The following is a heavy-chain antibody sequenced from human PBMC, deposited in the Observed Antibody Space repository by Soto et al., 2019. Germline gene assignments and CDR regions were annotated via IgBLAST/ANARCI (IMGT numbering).Heavy chain of an antibody. Sequence: QVQLVQSGAEVKKPGSSVKVSCKASGGTFSSYAISWVRQAPGQGLEWMGGIIPIFCTANYAQKFQGRVTITADESTSTAYMELSSLRSEDTAVYYCASRAAAGNDYYYYGMDVWGQGTTVTVSS. V-gene: IGHV1-69*01. CDR1: GGTFSSYA. CDR2: IIPIFCTA. J-gene: IGHJ6*02. CDR3: ASRAAAGNDYYYYGMDV. D-gene: IGHD6-13*01.